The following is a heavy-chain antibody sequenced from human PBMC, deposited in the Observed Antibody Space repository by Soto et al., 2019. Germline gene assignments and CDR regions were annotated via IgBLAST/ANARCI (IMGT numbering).Heavy chain of an antibody. Sequence: SETLSLTCTVSGGPISSSSYCWGWIRQAPGKGLEWLATIYYTGYTYHNPSLKSHVTISVDTSKNQFSLKLTSVTAADTALYYCARSAIATHWFFDLWGRGTLVTVSS. V-gene: IGHV4-39*01. CDR2: IYYTGYT. CDR1: GGPISSSSYC. CDR3: ARSAIATHWFFDL. J-gene: IGHJ2*01. D-gene: IGHD5-18*01.